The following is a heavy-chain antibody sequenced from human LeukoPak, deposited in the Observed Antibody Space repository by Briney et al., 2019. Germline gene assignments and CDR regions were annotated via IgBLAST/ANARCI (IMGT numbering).Heavy chain of an antibody. CDR3: ARTDYCDKSIDY. CDR1: GFTFSSYS. J-gene: IGHJ4*02. Sequence: MAGGSLRLSCAASGFTFSSYSMNWVRQAPGKGLEWVSSISTGSSFIYYADSVKGRFTISRDIAKNSLYLQMNSLRAEDTAVYYCARTDYCDKSIDYWGQGTLVTVSS. CDR2: ISTGSSFI. V-gene: IGHV3-21*01. D-gene: IGHD4-23*01.